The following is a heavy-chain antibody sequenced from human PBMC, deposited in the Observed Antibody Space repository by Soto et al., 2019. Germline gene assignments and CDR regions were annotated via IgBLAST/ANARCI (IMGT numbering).Heavy chain of an antibody. D-gene: IGHD4-17*01. Sequence: QVQVVQSGAEVKKPGASVKVSCKASGYTFTSYAMHWVRQAPGQRLEWMGWINPGNGNTKNSQKFQGRVTITRDTFPSTAYMELSSLRSEDTAVYYCAGGASSVTTFYFDFWGRGTLVTVSS. CDR2: INPGNGNT. J-gene: IGHJ2*01. CDR3: AGGASSVTTFYFDF. CDR1: GYTFTSYA. V-gene: IGHV1-3*01.